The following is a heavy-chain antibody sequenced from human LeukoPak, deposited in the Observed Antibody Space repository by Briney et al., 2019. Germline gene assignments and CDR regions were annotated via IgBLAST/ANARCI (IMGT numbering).Heavy chain of an antibody. CDR2: ISYDGSNK. Sequence: GRSLRLSCAASGFTFSSYAMHWVRQAPGKGPEWVAVISYDGSNKYYADSVKGRFTISRDNSKNTLYLQMNSLRAEDTAVYYCARDRTVDFDYWGQGTLVTVSS. V-gene: IGHV3-30-3*01. CDR1: GFTFSSYA. D-gene: IGHD6-19*01. CDR3: ARDRTVDFDY. J-gene: IGHJ4*02.